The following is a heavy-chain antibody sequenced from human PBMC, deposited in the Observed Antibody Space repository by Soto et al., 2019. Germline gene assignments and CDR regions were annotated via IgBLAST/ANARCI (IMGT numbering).Heavy chain of an antibody. CDR2: IYYSGST. Sequence: KASETLSLTCTVSGGSISSYYWSWIRQPPGKGLEWIGYIYYSGSTNYNPSLKSRVTISVDTSKNQFSLKLSSVTAADTAVYYCARESPLGAAAETTGIDYWGQGTLVTVSS. J-gene: IGHJ4*02. V-gene: IGHV4-59*01. CDR3: ARESPLGAAAETTGIDY. CDR1: GGSISSYY. D-gene: IGHD6-13*01.